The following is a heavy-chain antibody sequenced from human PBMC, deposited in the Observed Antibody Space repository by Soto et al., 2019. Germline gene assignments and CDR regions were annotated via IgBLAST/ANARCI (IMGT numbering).Heavy chain of an antibody. Sequence: QVQLQESGPGLVKPSQTLSLTCTVSGGSISSINYYWSWIRQPPGKGLEWIGYIYYSGSTYYNPSLKSRVSISVDTSKNQFSLKLSSVTAADTAVYYCASSNSGYNSGLDSDYWGQGTLVPVSS. V-gene: IGHV4-30-4*01. D-gene: IGHD6-19*01. CDR3: ASSNSGYNSGLDSDY. J-gene: IGHJ4*02. CDR1: GGSISSINYY. CDR2: IYYSGST.